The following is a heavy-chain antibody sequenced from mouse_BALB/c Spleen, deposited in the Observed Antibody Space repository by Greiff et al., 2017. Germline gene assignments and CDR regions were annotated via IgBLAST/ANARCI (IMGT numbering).Heavy chain of an antibody. J-gene: IGHJ3*01. CDR3: ARGYGNYEDLFAY. CDR2: ISYSGST. V-gene: IGHV3-2*02. D-gene: IGHD2-1*01. CDR1: GYSITSDYA. Sequence: EVHLVESGPGLVKPSQSLSLTCTVTGYSITSDYAWNWIRQFPGNKLEWMGYISYSGSTSYNPSLKSRISITRDTSKNQFFLQLNSVTTEDTATYYCARGYGNYEDLFAYWGQGTLVTVSA.